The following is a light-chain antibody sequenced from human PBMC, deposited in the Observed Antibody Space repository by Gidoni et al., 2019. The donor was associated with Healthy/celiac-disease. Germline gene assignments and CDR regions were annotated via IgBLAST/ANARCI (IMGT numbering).Light chain of an antibody. V-gene: IGKV1-5*03. J-gene: IGKJ1*01. CDR2: KES. CDR1: QSISSG. Sequence: DIQMTQSPSTLSASVGDRVTITCRASQSISSGLSWYQQKPGKAPKLLFYKESSLESGVPSRFSGSGSGTEFTLTISSLQPDDFATYYCQQYNSYGTFGQGTKVEIK. CDR3: QQYNSYGT.